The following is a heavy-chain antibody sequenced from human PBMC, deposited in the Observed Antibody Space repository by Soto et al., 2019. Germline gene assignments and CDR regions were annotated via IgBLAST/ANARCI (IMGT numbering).Heavy chain of an antibody. J-gene: IGHJ4*02. Sequence: QITLKESGPTLVKPTQTLTLTCTFSGFSLSTNGAGVGWIRQPPAKALQWLAVVYWDDDKRYSPSLKSRLTITKDTSKNQEAPTMTNMDPVDTPTYYDAYRHYGGWVTGRDYDYWGQGTLVTVSS. CDR2: VYWDDDK. D-gene: IGHD2-21*01. CDR3: AYRHYGGWVTGRDYDY. V-gene: IGHV2-5*02. CDR1: GFSLSTNGAG.